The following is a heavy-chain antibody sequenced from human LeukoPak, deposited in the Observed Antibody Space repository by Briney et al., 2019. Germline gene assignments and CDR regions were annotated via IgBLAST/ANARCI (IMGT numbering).Heavy chain of an antibody. D-gene: IGHD3-10*01. V-gene: IGHV1-2*02. CDR3: ARGLKSITMVRGVRSSNYYYYYMDV. Sequence: GASVKVSCKASGYTFTGYYMHWVRQAPGQGLEWMGWINPNSGGTNYAQKFQGRVTMTRDTSISTAYMELSRLRSDDTAVYYCARGLKSITMVRGVRSSNYYYYYMDVWGKGTTVTISS. J-gene: IGHJ6*03. CDR1: GYTFTGYY. CDR2: INPNSGGT.